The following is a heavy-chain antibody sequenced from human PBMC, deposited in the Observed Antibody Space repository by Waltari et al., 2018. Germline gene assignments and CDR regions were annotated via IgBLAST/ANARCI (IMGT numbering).Heavy chain of an antibody. CDR2: VNHNGDT. V-gene: IGHV4-34*01. CDR1: GGSFTGYY. D-gene: IGHD4-4*01. CDR3: ARTPYSRLFDF. Sequence: QVQLQQWGAGLLKPSETLSLTCAVYGGSFTGYYWSFIRQPPGKGLEWIGEVNHNGDTNYTPSLTSRVTISVDSSKNQFSLRVSSVTAADMAVYYCARTPYSRLFDFWGQGTLVTVSS. J-gene: IGHJ4*02.